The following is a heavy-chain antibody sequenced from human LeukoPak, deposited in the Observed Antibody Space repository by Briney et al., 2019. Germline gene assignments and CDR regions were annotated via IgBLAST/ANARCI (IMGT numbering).Heavy chain of an antibody. CDR3: ARLNGDSSGYWDY. V-gene: IGHV3-7*01. J-gene: IGHJ4*02. CDR1: GFTFSSYW. D-gene: IGHD3-22*01. CDR2: IKQDGSEK. Sequence: GGSLRLSCAASGFTFSSYWMSWVRQAPGKGLEWVANIKQDGSEKYYVDSVKGRFTISRDNAKNSLYLQMNSLRAEDTAVHYCARLNGDSSGYWDYWGQGTLVTVSS.